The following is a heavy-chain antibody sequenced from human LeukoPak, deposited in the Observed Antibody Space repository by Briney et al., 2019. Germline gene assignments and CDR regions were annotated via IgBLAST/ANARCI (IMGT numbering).Heavy chain of an antibody. D-gene: IGHD4-11*01. V-gene: IGHV4-4*07. Sequence: PSETLSLTCTVSGGSISSYYWSWIRQPAGKGLEWIGRIYTSGSTNYNPSLKSRVAMSVDTSKNQFSLRLSSVTAADTAAYYCARDFPTEGDYWGQGTLVTVSS. CDR1: GGSISSYY. J-gene: IGHJ4*02. CDR3: ARDFPTEGDY. CDR2: IYTSGST.